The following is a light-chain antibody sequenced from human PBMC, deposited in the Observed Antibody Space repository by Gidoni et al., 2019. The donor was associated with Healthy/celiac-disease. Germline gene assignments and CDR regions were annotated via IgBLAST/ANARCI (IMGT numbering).Light chain of an antibody. Sequence: SSELTPDPAVSVALGQTVRSTCQGDSLRSYYASWYQQTPGKAPVLVIYGKNNRPSGIPDRFSVSSSGNTASLTITGAQAEDEADYYCNSRDSSGNHLDVVFGGGTKLTVL. V-gene: IGLV3-19*01. CDR3: NSRDSSGNHLDVV. CDR1: SLRSYY. J-gene: IGLJ2*01. CDR2: GKN.